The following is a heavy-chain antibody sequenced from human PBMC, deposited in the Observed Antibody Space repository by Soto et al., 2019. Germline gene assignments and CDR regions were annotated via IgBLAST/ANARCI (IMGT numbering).Heavy chain of an antibody. CDR2: IYYSGST. V-gene: IGHV4-30-4*01. CDR1: GGSISSGGYR. J-gene: IGHJ4*02. CDR3: ASRKSSPYFDY. Sequence: ASVTLSVTCTVSGGSISSGGYRWSWIRQPPGKGLEWIGNIYYSGSTYYNPSLKSRVTISVDTSKKQFPLKLSSVTAADTAVYYCASRKSSPYFDYWGQGTLVTVSS. D-gene: IGHD3-10*01.